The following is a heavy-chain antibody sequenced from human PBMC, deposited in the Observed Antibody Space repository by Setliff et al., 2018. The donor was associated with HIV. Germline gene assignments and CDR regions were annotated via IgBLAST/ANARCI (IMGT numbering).Heavy chain of an antibody. CDR1: GFTFDRFW. Sequence: GGSLRLSCAASGFTFDRFWMHWVRQAPGKGLVWVSRVNRDGSSTTYADSVKDRFTISRDNAKNTLYLQMSSLRAEDTAVHYCARGEYGSGSGYEGLDYWGQGTLVTVSS. CDR3: ARGEYGSGSGYEGLDY. D-gene: IGHD3-10*01. V-gene: IGHV3-74*01. CDR2: VNRDGSST. J-gene: IGHJ4*02.